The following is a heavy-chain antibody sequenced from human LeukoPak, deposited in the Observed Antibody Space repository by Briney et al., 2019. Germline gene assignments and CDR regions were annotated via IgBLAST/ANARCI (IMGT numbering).Heavy chain of an antibody. Sequence: PGGSLRLSCAASGFAFSSYGMSWVRQAPGKGLEWVANINQDGSEKYYVDSVKGRFTISRDSAKNSLYLQMNSLRAEDTAVYYCARLVGNYFAYWGQGTLVTVSS. CDR3: ARLVGNYFAY. CDR1: GFAFSSYG. CDR2: INQDGSEK. V-gene: IGHV3-7*05. D-gene: IGHD2-15*01. J-gene: IGHJ4*02.